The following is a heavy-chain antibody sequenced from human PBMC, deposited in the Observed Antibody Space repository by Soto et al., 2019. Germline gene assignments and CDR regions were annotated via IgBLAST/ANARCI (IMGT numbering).Heavy chain of an antibody. CDR1: GFTFSSYA. V-gene: IGHV3-30-3*01. CDR3: ARDRGGYSYGSFDY. Sequence: GGSLGLSCAASGFTFSSYAMHWVRQAPGKGLEWVAVISYDGSNKYYADSVKGRFTISRDNSKNTLYLQMNSLRAEDTAVYYCARDRGGYSYGSFDYWGQGTLVTVSS. D-gene: IGHD5-18*01. CDR2: ISYDGSNK. J-gene: IGHJ4*02.